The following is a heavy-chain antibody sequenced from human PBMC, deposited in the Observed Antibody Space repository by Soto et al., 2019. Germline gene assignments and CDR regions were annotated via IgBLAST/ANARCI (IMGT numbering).Heavy chain of an antibody. CDR2: ISYDGSNK. J-gene: IGHJ6*02. D-gene: IGHD6-19*01. CDR3: ARDPKQWLTLRYGMDV. V-gene: IGHV3-30-3*01. CDR1: GFTFSSYA. Sequence: QVQLVESGGGVVQPGRSLRLSCAASGFTFSSYAMHWVRQAPGKGLEWVAVISYDGSNKYYADSVKGRFTISRDNSKNXLYLQLNSLRAEDTAVYYCARDPKQWLTLRYGMDVWGQGTTVTVSS.